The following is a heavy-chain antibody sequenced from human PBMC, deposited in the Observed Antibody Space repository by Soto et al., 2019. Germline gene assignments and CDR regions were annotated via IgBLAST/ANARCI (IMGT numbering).Heavy chain of an antibody. CDR1: GFTFDDYA. Sequence: EVQLVESGGGLVQPGRSLRLSCAAPGFTFDDYAMHWVRQAPGKGLEWVSGISWNSGSIGYADSVKGRFTISRDNAKNSLYLQMNSLRAEDTALYYCALSEQLVLVYWGQGTLVTVSS. CDR3: ALSEQLVLVY. D-gene: IGHD6-13*01. CDR2: ISWNSGSI. J-gene: IGHJ4*02. V-gene: IGHV3-9*01.